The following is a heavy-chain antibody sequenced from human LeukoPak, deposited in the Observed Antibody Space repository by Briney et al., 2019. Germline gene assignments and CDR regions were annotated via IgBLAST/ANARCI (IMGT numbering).Heavy chain of an antibody. CDR2: INGDGSRI. Sequence: PGGSLRLSCAASGFTFSSYAMSWVRQVPGKGLMWVSRINGDGSRIHYADSVKDRFTTSRDNAKNTLYLQMNSLRGDDTAIYYCARDALGGRTKFDSWGQGSLVTVSS. CDR1: GFTFSSYA. CDR3: ARDALGGRTKFDS. J-gene: IGHJ4*02. V-gene: IGHV3-74*01. D-gene: IGHD3-16*01.